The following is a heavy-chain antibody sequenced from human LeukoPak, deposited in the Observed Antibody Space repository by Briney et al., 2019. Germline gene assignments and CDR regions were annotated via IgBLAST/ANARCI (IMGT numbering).Heavy chain of an antibody. Sequence: SETLSLTCAVYGGSFSGYYWSWIRQPPGKGLEWIGEINHSGSTNYNPSLKSRVAISVDTSKNQFSLKLSSVTAADTAVYYCARVGVLDTAMPIYYFDYWGQGTLVTVSS. CDR2: INHSGST. J-gene: IGHJ4*02. CDR1: GGSFSGYY. V-gene: IGHV4-34*01. D-gene: IGHD5-18*01. CDR3: ARVGVLDTAMPIYYFDY.